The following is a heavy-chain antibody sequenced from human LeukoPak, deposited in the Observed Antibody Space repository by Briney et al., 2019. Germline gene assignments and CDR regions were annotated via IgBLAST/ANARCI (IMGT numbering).Heavy chain of an antibody. CDR1: GFSFDDYA. CDR3: ARGGSGWYHWFDP. Sequence: GGSLRLSCAASGFSFDDYAMHWVRQPPGKGLEWVSGISWNSGSIAYADSVKGRFTISRDNAKDSLYLQMNSLRAEDTAVYYCARGGSGWYHWFDPWGQGTLVIVSS. V-gene: IGHV3-9*01. CDR2: ISWNSGSI. J-gene: IGHJ5*02. D-gene: IGHD6-19*01.